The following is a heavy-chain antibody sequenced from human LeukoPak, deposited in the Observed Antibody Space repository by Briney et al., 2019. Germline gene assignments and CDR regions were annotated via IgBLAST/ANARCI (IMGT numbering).Heavy chain of an antibody. CDR3: ARPKYSSCCPRCYPFDV. Sequence: ASVKVSCKASGYTFTGYGISWVRQAPGQGLEWMGWISAFNGNAYYTQKFQGRVTMTTDTPTSTAYMELRSLGSDDTAVYYCARPKYSSCCPRCYPFDVWGQGTMVTVSS. J-gene: IGHJ3*01. V-gene: IGHV1-18*01. CDR2: ISAFNGNA. CDR1: GYTFTGYG. D-gene: IGHD6-13*01.